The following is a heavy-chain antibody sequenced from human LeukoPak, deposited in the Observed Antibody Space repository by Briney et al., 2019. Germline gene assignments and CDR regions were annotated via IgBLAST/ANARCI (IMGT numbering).Heavy chain of an antibody. V-gene: IGHV4-39*01. Sequence: SETLSLTCTVSGGSISSSSYYWGWIRQPPGKGLEWIGSIYYSGSTYYNPSLKSRVTISVDTSKNQFSLKLSSVTAADTAVYYCASGGYCSGGSCYSSYYMDVWGKGTTVTVSS. CDR1: GGSISSSSYY. CDR3: ASGGYCSGGSCYSSYYMDV. J-gene: IGHJ6*03. D-gene: IGHD2-15*01. CDR2: IYYSGST.